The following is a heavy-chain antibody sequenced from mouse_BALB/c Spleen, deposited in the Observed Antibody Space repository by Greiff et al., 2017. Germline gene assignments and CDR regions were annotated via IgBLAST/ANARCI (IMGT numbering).Heavy chain of an antibody. Sequence: EVKLVESGGGLVKPGGSLKLSCAASGFTFSSYAMSWVRQSPEKRLEWVAEISSGGSYTYYPDTVTGRFTISRDNAKNTLYLEMSSLRSEDTAMYYCARATGNYFDYWGQGTTLTVSS. CDR2: ISSGGSYT. J-gene: IGHJ2*01. D-gene: IGHD4-1*02. V-gene: IGHV5-9-4*01. CDR3: ARATGNYFDY. CDR1: GFTFSSYA.